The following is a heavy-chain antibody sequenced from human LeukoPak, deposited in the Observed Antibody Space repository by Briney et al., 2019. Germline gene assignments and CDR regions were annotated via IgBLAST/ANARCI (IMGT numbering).Heavy chain of an antibody. J-gene: IGHJ4*02. CDR1: VFTFSTYW. D-gene: IGHD5/OR15-5a*01. Sequence: GGSLRLSFAASVFTFSTYWMSWVPQSPGKGLEWVANIKQDGSEKYYVDSVKARFTISRDNAKNSLYLQMNSLRDEDTAVYYCASGMSTIYYYFDYWGQGTLVTVSS. CDR2: IKQDGSEK. CDR3: ASGMSTIYYYFDY. V-gene: IGHV3-7*01.